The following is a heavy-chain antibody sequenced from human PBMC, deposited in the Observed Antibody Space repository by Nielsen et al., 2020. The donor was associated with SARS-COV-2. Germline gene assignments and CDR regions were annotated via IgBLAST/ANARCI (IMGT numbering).Heavy chain of an antibody. D-gene: IGHD6-19*01. CDR1: GGSISSYY. V-gene: IGHV4-34*01. Sequence: GSLRLSCTVSGGSISSYYWSWIRQPPGKGLEWIGEINHSGSTNYNPSLKSRVTISVDTSKNQFSLKLSSVTAADTAVYYCARARSSGWYGSMHYWGQGTLVTVSS. J-gene: IGHJ4*02. CDR3: ARARSSGWYGSMHY. CDR2: INHSGST.